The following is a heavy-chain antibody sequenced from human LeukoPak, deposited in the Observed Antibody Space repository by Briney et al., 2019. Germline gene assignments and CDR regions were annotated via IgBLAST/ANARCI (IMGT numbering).Heavy chain of an antibody. D-gene: IGHD3-3*01. V-gene: IGHV4-34*01. CDR1: GGSFSGYY. CDR3: ASRPYYDFWSGCYDY. Sequence: PSETLSLTCAVYGGSFSGYYWSWIRQPPGKGLEWIGEINHSGSTNYNPSLKSRVTISVDTSKNQFSLKLSSVTAADTAVYYCASRPYYDFWSGCYDYWGQGTLVTSPQ. J-gene: IGHJ4*02. CDR2: INHSGST.